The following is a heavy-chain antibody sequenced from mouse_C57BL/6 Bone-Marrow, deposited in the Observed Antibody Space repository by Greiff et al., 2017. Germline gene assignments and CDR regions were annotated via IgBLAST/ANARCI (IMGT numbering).Heavy chain of an antibody. D-gene: IGHD1-1*01. J-gene: IGHJ3*01. CDR3: ARYGSSP. Sequence: VQLQQPGAELVMPGASVKLSCKASGYAFSSSWMNWVKQRPGKGLEWIGRIYPGDGDTNYNGKFKGKATLTADKSSSTAYMQLSSPTSEDSAVYFCARYGSSPWGQGTLVTVSA. CDR1: GYAFSSSW. V-gene: IGHV1-82*01. CDR2: IYPGDGDT.